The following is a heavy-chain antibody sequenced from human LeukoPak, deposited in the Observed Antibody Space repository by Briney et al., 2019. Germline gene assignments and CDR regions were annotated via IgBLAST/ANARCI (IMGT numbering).Heavy chain of an antibody. CDR2: IRNKAHSDAT. J-gene: IGHJ4*02. CDR3: VRARITVTPYNFDY. Sequence: GGSPRLSCAASGFTFSDHYMDWVRQAPGKGLEWVCRIRNKAHSDATDYAASVKGRFTVSRDDSKNSLYLQMNSLKTEDTAVYYCVRARITVTPYNFDYWGQGTLVTVSS. CDR1: GFTFSDHY. D-gene: IGHD4-17*01. V-gene: IGHV3-72*01.